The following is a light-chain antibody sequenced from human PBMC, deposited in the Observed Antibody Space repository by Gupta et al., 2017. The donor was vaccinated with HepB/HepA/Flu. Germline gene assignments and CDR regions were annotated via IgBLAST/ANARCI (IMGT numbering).Light chain of an antibody. CDR3: KQYVKYPFT. CDR1: QRVTNSN. CDR2: GGS. V-gene: IGKV3-20*01. J-gene: IGKJ3*01. Sequence: SLLTQSPGTLSLSPGDRAPHPCKASQRVTNSNLAWYQQKPGQPPRLLIYGGSSRATGIPDRFSGSGSGTDFTLKISRMEAADVGVFYCKQYVKYPFTFGHGTRVEIK.